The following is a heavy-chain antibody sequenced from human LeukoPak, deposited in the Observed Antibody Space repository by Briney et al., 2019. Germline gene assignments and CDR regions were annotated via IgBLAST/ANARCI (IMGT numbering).Heavy chain of an antibody. CDR2: IYHSGST. CDR3: ARASITMVRGDPGTFDY. V-gene: IGHV4-30-2*01. D-gene: IGHD3-10*01. CDR1: GGSISSSGYS. Sequence: SETLSLTCAVSGGSISSSGYSWSWIRQPPGKGLEWIGYIYHSGSTYYNPSLKSRVTISVDRSKNQFSLKLSSVTAADTAVYYCARASITMVRGDPGTFDYWGQGTLVTVSS. J-gene: IGHJ4*02.